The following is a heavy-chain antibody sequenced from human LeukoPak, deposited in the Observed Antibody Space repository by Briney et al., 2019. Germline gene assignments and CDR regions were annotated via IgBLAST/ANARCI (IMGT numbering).Heavy chain of an antibody. CDR1: GFTFRSYS. V-gene: IGHV3-23*01. Sequence: PGGSLRLSCAASGFTFRSYSMNWVRQAPGKGLEWVAAFSGISTATYYADSVTGRFTISRDNSKNTLYLQMNSLRAEDTALYYCARAHHWGQGTLVTVSS. CDR3: ARAHH. J-gene: IGHJ5*02. CDR2: FSGISTAT.